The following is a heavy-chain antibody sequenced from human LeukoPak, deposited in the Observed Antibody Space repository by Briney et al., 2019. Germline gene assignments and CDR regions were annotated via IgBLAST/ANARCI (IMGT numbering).Heavy chain of an antibody. D-gene: IGHD6-25*01. Sequence: PSQTLSLTCTVSGGSISSGSYYWSWIRQPAGKGLEWIGRIYTSGSTNYNPSLKSRVTISVDTSKNQFSLKLSSVTAADTAVYYCARTSPRLDAFDIWGQGTMVTVSS. V-gene: IGHV4-61*02. J-gene: IGHJ3*02. CDR1: GGSISSGSYY. CDR2: IYTSGST. CDR3: ARTSPRLDAFDI.